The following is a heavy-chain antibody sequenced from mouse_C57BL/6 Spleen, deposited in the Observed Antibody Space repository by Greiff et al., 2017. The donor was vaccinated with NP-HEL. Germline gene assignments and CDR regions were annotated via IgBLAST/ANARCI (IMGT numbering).Heavy chain of an antibody. CDR2: INPNNGGT. Sequence: EVQLQQSGPELVKPGASVKISCKASGYTFTDYYMNWVKQSHGKSLEWIGDINPNNGGTSYNQKFKGKATLTVDTSSSTAYMELRSLTSEDSAVYYGAMVGTTVVASYWDFDVWGTGTTVTVSS. V-gene: IGHV1-26*01. D-gene: IGHD1-1*01. J-gene: IGHJ1*03. CDR3: AMVGTTVVASYWDFDV. CDR1: GYTFTDYY.